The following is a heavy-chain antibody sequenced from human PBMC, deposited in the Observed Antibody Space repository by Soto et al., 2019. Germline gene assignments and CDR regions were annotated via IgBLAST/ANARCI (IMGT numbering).Heavy chain of an antibody. CDR2: ISGGGDAA. CDR1: GFTFINYA. CDR3: ARKILGSTTRPNYWYFDL. D-gene: IGHD7-27*01. V-gene: IGHV3-23*01. J-gene: IGHJ2*01. Sequence: EVQVLESGGGLVQPGGSLRLSCAGSGFTFINYAMNWVRQAPGKGLEWVSSISGGGDAAFFPDSVRGRFTISRDNSKNTVTLQMNSLGVDDTAVYCCARKILGSTTRPNYWYFDLWGRGTLVTVSS.